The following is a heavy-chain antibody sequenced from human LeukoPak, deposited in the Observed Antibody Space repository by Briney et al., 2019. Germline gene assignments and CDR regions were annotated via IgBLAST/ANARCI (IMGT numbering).Heavy chain of an antibody. V-gene: IGHV1-46*01. CDR2: INPSGGST. D-gene: IGHD2-15*01. CDR1: GYTFTSYY. J-gene: IGHJ5*02. CDR3: ARVRLLNCSGGSCQGWFDP. Sequence: ASVKVSCKASGYTFTSYYMHWVRQAPGQGLEWMGIINPSGGSTSYAQKFQGRVTMTRDTSISTAYMELSRLRSDDTAVYYCARVRLLNCSGGSCQGWFDPWGQGTLVTVSS.